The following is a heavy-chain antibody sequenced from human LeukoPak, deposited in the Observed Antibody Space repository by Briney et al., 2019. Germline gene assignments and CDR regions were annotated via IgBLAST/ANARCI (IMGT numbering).Heavy chain of an antibody. CDR3: ARFGYYYDSSGYYEKYYFDY. J-gene: IGHJ4*02. Sequence: SETLSLTCAVSGYSISSGYYWGWIRQPPGKGLEWIGSIYHSGSTYYNLSLKSRVTISVDTSTNEVSLKLRSVTAADTAVYFCARFGYYYDSSGYYEKYYFDYWGQGTLVTVSS. D-gene: IGHD3-22*01. CDR1: GYSISSGYY. CDR2: IYHSGST. V-gene: IGHV4-38-2*01.